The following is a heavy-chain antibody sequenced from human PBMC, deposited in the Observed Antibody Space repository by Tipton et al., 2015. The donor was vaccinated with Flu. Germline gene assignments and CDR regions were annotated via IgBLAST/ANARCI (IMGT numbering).Heavy chain of an antibody. V-gene: IGHV4-39*01. CDR1: GGSISSSSYY. D-gene: IGHD3-10*01. CDR2: IYYSGST. CDR3: ARVLISYYYGSGSPSETFDY. J-gene: IGHJ4*02. Sequence: TLSLTCTVSGGSISSSSYYWGWIRQPPGKGLEWIGSIYYSGSTYYNPSLKSRVTISVDTPKNQFSLKLSSVTAADTAVYYCARVLISYYYGSGSPSETFDYWGQGTLVTVSS.